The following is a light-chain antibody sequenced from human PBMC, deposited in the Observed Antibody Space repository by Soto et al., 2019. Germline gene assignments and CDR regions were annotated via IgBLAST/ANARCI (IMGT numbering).Light chain of an antibody. Sequence: ALTQPASVSGSPGQSITISCTGTSSDVGVYNYVSWYQQHPGKAPKLMIYDVSNRPSGVSNRFSGSKSGNTASLTISGLQAEDEADYYCSSYTSSGTPYVFGTGTKVTVL. J-gene: IGLJ1*01. CDR1: SSDVGVYNY. CDR3: SSYTSSGTPYV. CDR2: DVS. V-gene: IGLV2-14*01.